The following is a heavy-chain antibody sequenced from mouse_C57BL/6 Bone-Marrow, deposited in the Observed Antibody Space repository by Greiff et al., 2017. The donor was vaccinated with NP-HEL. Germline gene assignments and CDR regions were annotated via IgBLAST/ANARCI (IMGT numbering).Heavy chain of an antibody. D-gene: IGHD4-1*01. CDR3: ARELAHAMDY. V-gene: IGHV1-61*01. J-gene: IGHJ4*01. Sequence: QVQLKQPGAELVRPGSSVKLSCKASGYTFTSYWMDWVKQRPGQGLEWIGNIYPSDSETHYNQKFKDKATLTVDKSSSTAYMQLSSLTSEDSAVYYCARELAHAMDYWGQGTSVTVSS. CDR1: GYTFTSYW. CDR2: IYPSDSET.